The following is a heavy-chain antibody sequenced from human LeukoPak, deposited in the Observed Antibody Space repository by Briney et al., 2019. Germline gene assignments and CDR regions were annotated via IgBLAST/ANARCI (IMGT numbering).Heavy chain of an antibody. D-gene: IGHD6-13*01. V-gene: IGHV1-69*04. CDR1: GYTFTSYD. J-gene: IGHJ4*02. CDR3: ARALHSSSWSGFDY. Sequence: ASVKVSCKASGYTFTSYDINWVRQATGQGLEWMGRIIPILGIANYAQKFQGRVTITADKSTSTAYMELSSLRSEDTAVYYCARALHSSSWSGFDYWGQGTLVTVSS. CDR2: IIPILGIA.